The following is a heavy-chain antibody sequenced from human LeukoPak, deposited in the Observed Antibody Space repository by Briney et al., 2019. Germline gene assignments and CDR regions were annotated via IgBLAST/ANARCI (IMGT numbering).Heavy chain of an antibody. CDR2: MHYSGST. V-gene: IGHV4-61*08. J-gene: IGHJ6*02. CDR3: ARWRFDAKDYDMDI. D-gene: IGHD3-3*01. CDR1: GGSISTVSGGSISDYY. Sequence: SETLSLTCTVSGGSISTVSGGSISDYYWNWIRQSPGKGLEWIGYMHYSGSTSYNPSLKSRVTISIDTSKNQFSLKLSSVTAADTAVYYCARWRFDAKDYDMDIWGQGTTVTVSS.